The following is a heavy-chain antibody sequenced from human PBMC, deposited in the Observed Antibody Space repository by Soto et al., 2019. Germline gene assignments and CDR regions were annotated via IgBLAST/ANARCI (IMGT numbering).Heavy chain of an antibody. J-gene: IGHJ5*02. Sequence: SLRLSCAASGFTFSSYGMHWVRQAPGKGLEWVAVIWYDGSNKYYADSVKGRFTISRDNSKNTLYLQMNSLRAEDTAVYYCARDPTTGTPRRGWFDPWGQGTLVTVSS. V-gene: IGHV3-33*01. CDR2: IWYDGSNK. D-gene: IGHD1-1*01. CDR1: GFTFSSYG. CDR3: ARDPTTGTPRRGWFDP.